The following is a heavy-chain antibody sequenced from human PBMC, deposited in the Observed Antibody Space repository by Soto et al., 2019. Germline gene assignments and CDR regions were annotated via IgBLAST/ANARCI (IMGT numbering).Heavy chain of an antibody. CDR2: IYYSGST. V-gene: IGHV4-39*01. J-gene: IGHJ5*02. CDR1: GGSISSSSYY. D-gene: IGHD2-15*01. Sequence: SETLSLTCTVSGGSISSSSYYWGWIRQPPGKGLEWIGSIYYSGSTYYNPSLKSRVTISVDTSKNQFSLKLSSMTAADTAVYYCARQDIVVVVAATWWFDPWGQGALVTVS. CDR3: ARQDIVVVVAATWWFDP.